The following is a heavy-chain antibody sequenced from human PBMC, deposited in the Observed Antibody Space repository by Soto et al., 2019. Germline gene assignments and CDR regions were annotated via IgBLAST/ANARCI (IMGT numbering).Heavy chain of an antibody. V-gene: IGHV1-69*13. CDR1: GGTFSSYA. Sequence: SVKASCKASGGTFSSYAISWVRQAPGQGLEWMGGIIPIFGTANYAQKFQGRVTITADESTSTAYMELSSLRSEDTAVYYCARVYGDSPYNWFDPWGQGTLVTVSS. CDR3: ARVYGDSPYNWFDP. J-gene: IGHJ5*02. CDR2: IIPIFGTA. D-gene: IGHD4-17*01.